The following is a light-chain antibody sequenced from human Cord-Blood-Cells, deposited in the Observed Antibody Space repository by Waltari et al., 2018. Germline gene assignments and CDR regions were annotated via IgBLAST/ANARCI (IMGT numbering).Light chain of an antibody. Sequence: QSALTQPASVSGSPGQSITISCTGTSSDVGGYNYVSWYQQHPGKAPKLMIYDVSKRPSVVSNRFSGSESGNTASLTISGLQAEDEADYYCSSYTSSSTVFGGGTKLTVL. CDR2: DVS. CDR3: SSYTSSSTV. J-gene: IGLJ3*02. V-gene: IGLV2-14*01. CDR1: SSDVGGYNY.